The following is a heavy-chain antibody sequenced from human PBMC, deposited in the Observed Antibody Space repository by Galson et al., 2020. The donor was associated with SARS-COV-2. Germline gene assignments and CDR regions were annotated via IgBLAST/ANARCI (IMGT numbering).Heavy chain of an antibody. V-gene: IGHV3-21*01. CDR1: GFTFSDHN. D-gene: IGHD2-15*01. Sequence: GESLMISCAASGFTFSDHNMIWVRQAPGKGLEWVSSISGSGSYKYFADSVRGRFTISRENADNSVYLQLNSLSDEDTAVYYCARDKGSGFQMHWYFDLWGRGTLVSVSS. CDR3: ARDKGSGFQMHWYFDL. CDR2: ISGSGSYK. J-gene: IGHJ2*01.